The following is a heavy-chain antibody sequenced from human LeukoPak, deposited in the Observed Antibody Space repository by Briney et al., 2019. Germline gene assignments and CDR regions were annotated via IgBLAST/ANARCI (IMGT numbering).Heavy chain of an antibody. D-gene: IGHD3-16*01. V-gene: IGHV3-74*01. CDR2: INSDESST. J-gene: IGHJ4*02. CDR3: ARASFRGFDY. Sequence: GGSLRLSCAVSGLTFSDVWMSWVRQAPGKGLEWVGRINSDESSTNYTDSVKGRFTISRDNAKNTLYLQMNSLRAEDTAVYYCARASFRGFDYWGQGTLVTVSS. CDR1: GLTFSDVW.